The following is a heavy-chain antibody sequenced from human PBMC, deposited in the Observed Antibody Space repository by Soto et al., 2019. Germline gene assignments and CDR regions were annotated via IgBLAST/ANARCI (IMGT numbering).Heavy chain of an antibody. CDR2: INPNSGAT. V-gene: IGHV1-2*04. Sequence: WASVKVSCKASGYTFTNYYIHWVRQAPGQGLEWMGWINPNSGATNYAQKFQGWVTMTRDTSISTAYMELSRLKSDDTAVYYCARDFGSYWFDYWGQGTLVTVSS. CDR3: ARDFGSYWFDY. CDR1: GYTFTNYY. J-gene: IGHJ4*02. D-gene: IGHD3-10*01.